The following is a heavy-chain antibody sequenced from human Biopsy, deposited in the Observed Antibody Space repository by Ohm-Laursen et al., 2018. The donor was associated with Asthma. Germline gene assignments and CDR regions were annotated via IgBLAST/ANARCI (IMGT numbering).Heavy chain of an antibody. CDR3: ARKAGSCISRTCYSLDF. J-gene: IGHJ4*02. V-gene: IGHV1-69*01. D-gene: IGHD2-2*01. Sequence: SVKVSCKSLGGTFNTYVIGWARQPPGQGLGWMGGINSVFGTTTYPQKFQDRATITADDSTSTVYMELSSLRSEDTAVYYCARKAGSCISRTCYSLDFWGQGTLVTVSS. CDR2: INSVFGTT. CDR1: GGTFNTYV.